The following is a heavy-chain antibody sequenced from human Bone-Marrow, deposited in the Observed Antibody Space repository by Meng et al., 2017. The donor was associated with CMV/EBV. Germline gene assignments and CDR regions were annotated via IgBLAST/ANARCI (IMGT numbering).Heavy chain of an antibody. J-gene: IGHJ4*02. CDR2: MSTSAGRE. D-gene: IGHD6-13*01. V-gene: IGHV3-23*01. CDR1: GFTFRTSF. CDR3: TKGGIGSSGLDF. Sequence: SCAASGFTFRTSFMTWVRQAPGKGLEWVSSMSTSAGRESYADSVKGRFTIFRDNSKNTLYLQMNSLRVEDTALYYCTKGGIGSSGLDFWGQGTLVTVSS.